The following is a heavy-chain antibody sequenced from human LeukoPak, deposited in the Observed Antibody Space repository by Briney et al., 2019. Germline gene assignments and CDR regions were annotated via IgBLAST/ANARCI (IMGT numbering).Heavy chain of an antibody. CDR3: AKDSGSGRGLYYYGMDV. Sequence: PGRSLRLSCAASGLIFSSYGMHWVRQAPGKGREWEAVISSDGNNTYYADSVKGRFTISRDNSKNTLYLQMDSLRAEDTAVYYCAKDSGSGRGLYYYGMDVWGKGTTVPVSS. J-gene: IGHJ6*04. V-gene: IGHV3-30*18. D-gene: IGHD3-10*01. CDR1: GLIFSSYG. CDR2: ISSDGNNT.